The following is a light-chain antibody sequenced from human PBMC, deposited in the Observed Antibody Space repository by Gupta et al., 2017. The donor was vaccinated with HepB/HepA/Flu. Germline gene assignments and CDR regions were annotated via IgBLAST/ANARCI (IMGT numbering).Light chain of an antibody. V-gene: IGKV3-20*01. Sequence: EIVLTQSPGTLSLSPGERATISCRASQTVSRRYLVWYKQKPGQAPRLLIYGGASRATGIPDRFSGSGCGREVTLTISRREPEDFAVYYCQQYGSSPPITFGQGTQLEIK. CDR2: GGA. CDR3: QQYGSSPPIT. CDR1: QTVSRRY. J-gene: IGKJ5*01.